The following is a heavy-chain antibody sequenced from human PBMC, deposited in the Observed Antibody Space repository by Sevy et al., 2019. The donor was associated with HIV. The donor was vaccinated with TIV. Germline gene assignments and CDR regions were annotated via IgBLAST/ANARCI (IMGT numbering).Heavy chain of an antibody. CDR3: ARDEGDYGDKSYYYGMDV. CDR2: IHHTGST. D-gene: IGHD4-17*01. J-gene: IGHJ6*02. CDR1: GGSIISGDYY. V-gene: IGHV4-30-4*01. Sequence: SETLSLTCSVSGGSIISGDYYLSWVRQPPGRGLEWIGYIHHTGSTDYNPSLESRVTISVDTSKNQFSLKLTSVTAADTAVYYCARDEGDYGDKSYYYGMDVWGRGTTVTVSS.